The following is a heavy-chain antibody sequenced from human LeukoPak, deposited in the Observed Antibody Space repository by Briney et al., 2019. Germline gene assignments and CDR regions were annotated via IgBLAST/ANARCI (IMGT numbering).Heavy chain of an antibody. CDR3: AREEAARWELYYFDY. D-gene: IGHD1-26*01. CDR1: GFTFGSYW. J-gene: IGHJ4*02. Sequence: GGSLRLSCVASGFTFGSYWMSWVRQAPGKGLEWVANIKQDGSEKYYVDSVKGRFTISRDNAKNSLYLQMNSLRAEDTAVYYCAREEAARWELYYFDYWGQGTLVTVSS. CDR2: IKQDGSEK. V-gene: IGHV3-7*01.